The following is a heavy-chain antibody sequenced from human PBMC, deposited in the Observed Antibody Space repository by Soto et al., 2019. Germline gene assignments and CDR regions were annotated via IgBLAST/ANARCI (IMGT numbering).Heavy chain of an antibody. Sequence: PSWTLWLTCSVSGGCLSSGYYCWLWIRQTKGQDLEWIGNIYYSGNTYYNPSLKSRLIISIDTSKNQFSLKVGSLTAADTAVYYFDSYSLCGMDVCGQAPLVSVS. J-gene: IGHJ6*02. CDR3: DSYSLCGMDV. D-gene: IGHD2-2*01. CDR2: IYYSGNT. V-gene: IGHV4-30-4*01. CDR1: GGCLSSGYYC.